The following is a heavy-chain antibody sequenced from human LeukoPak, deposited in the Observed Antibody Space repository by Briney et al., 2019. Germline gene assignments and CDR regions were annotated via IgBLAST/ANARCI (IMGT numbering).Heavy chain of an antibody. D-gene: IGHD3-9*01. CDR3: ARAKEAYYDILTGYYHSFDY. J-gene: IGHJ4*02. Sequence: PGGSLRLSCAASGFTFSSYEMNWVRQAPGKGLEWVSYISSSGSTIYYADSVWGRFTISRDNVKNSLYMQMNNLKAEDTAVYYCARAKEAYYDILTGYYHSFDYWGQGTLVTVSS. V-gene: IGHV3-48*03. CDR2: ISSSGSTI. CDR1: GFTFSSYE.